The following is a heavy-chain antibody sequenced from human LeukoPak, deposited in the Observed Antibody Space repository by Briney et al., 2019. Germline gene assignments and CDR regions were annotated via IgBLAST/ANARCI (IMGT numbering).Heavy chain of an antibody. CDR3: ARDSSSIQSGDY. V-gene: IGHV3-30*03. J-gene: IGHJ4*02. D-gene: IGHD6-13*01. Sequence: GGSLRLSCAASGFTFSSYGMHWVRQAPGKGLEWVAVISYDGSNKYYADSVKGRFTISRDNSKNTLYLQMNSLRAEDTAVYYCARDSSSIQSGDYWGQGTLVTVSS. CDR2: ISYDGSNK. CDR1: GFTFSSYG.